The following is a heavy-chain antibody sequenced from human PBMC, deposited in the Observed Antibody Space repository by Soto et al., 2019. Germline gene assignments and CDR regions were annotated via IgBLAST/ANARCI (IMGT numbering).Heavy chain of an antibody. Sequence: SVKVSCKASGGTCSSYAISWVLQAPGQGLEWMGGIIPIFGTANYAQKFQGRVTITADESTSTAYMELSSLRSEDTAVYYCARGPPVKDYYYYGMDVWGQGTTVTVSS. CDR1: GGTCSSYA. V-gene: IGHV1-69*13. CDR2: IIPIFGTA. CDR3: ARGPPVKDYYYYGMDV. J-gene: IGHJ6*02.